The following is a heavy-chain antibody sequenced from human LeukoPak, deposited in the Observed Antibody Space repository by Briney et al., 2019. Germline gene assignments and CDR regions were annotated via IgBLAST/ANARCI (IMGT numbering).Heavy chain of an antibody. CDR2: ISGNGGST. J-gene: IGHJ4*02. Sequence: GGSLRLSCSASGFTFSRYAMHWVRQAPGKGLEYVSAISGNGGSTYYADSVKGRFTTSRDNSKNTLYLQMSSLRAEDTAVYYCVKDGGYSGYETFGYWGQGTLVTVSS. CDR1: GFTFSRYA. CDR3: VKDGGYSGYETFGY. D-gene: IGHD5-12*01. V-gene: IGHV3-64D*06.